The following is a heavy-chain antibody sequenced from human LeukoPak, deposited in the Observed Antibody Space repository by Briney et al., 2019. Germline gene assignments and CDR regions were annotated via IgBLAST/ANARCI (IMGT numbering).Heavy chain of an antibody. CDR1: GGSISSYY. J-gene: IGHJ4*02. Sequence: SETLSLTCTVSGGSISSYYWSWIQQPAGKGLEWIGRIYTSGSTNYNPSLKSRVTMSVDMSKNQFSLKLSSVTAADTAVYYCARQGSYGDYMLVDYWGQGTRVTVSS. CDR2: IYTSGST. CDR3: ARQGSYGDYMLVDY. V-gene: IGHV4-4*07. D-gene: IGHD4-17*01.